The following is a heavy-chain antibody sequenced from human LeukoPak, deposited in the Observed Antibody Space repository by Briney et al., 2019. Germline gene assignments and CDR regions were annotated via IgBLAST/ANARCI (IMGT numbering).Heavy chain of an antibody. J-gene: IGHJ6*03. CDR2: IYYSGTA. V-gene: IGHV4-39*01. CDR1: GGSISSSHYY. Sequence: SETLSLTCTVSGGSISSSHYYWGWIRQTPGKGLEWIGTIYYSGTAYYNPSLESRATISEDTSKNQFSLTLRSVTAADTAVYYCARQISDYYYYYIDVWGKGTTATVSS. CDR3: ARQISDYYYYYIDV. D-gene: IGHD3-10*01.